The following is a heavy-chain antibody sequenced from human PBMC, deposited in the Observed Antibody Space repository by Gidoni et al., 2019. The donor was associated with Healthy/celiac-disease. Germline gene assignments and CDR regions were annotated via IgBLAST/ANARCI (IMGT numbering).Heavy chain of an antibody. J-gene: IGHJ4*02. Sequence: GSEKYYVDSVKGRFTISRDNAKNSLYLQMNSLRAEDTAVYYCATSLYSSSWAFDYWGQGTLVTVSS. CDR2: GSEK. CDR3: ATSLYSSSWAFDY. D-gene: IGHD6-13*01. V-gene: IGHV3-7*01.